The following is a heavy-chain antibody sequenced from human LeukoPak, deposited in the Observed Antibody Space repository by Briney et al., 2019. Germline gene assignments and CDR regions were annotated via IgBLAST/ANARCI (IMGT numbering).Heavy chain of an antibody. J-gene: IGHJ4*02. D-gene: IGHD5-12*01. CDR3: ARAWLRLNPYFDY. V-gene: IGHV1-2*02. CDR2: INPNSGGT. CDR1: GYTFTGYY. Sequence: GASVKVSCKASGYTFTGYYIHWVRQAPGQGLEWMGWINPNSGGTNSAQRFQGRVTMTRDTSISTSYMELSRLRSDDTAVYYCARAWLRLNPYFDYWGQGTLVTVSS.